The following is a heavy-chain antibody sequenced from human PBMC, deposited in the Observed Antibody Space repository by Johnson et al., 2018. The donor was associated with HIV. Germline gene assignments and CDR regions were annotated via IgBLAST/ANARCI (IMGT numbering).Heavy chain of an antibody. CDR2: IGSNGLTL. CDR3: SGYSITVGSTDKDDASDI. Sequence: VQPVESGGGLVQPGGSLRLSCAASGLTFRSYAMYCVRQGLGKGLAWVAVIGSNGLTLGYVDFVKGRFTTSRDDSKNTAYLQINSLKTEDTAVYYCSGYSITVGSTDKDDASDIWGQGTLVTVSS. CDR1: GLTFRSYA. D-gene: IGHD5-12*01. V-gene: IGHV3-23*04. J-gene: IGHJ3*02.